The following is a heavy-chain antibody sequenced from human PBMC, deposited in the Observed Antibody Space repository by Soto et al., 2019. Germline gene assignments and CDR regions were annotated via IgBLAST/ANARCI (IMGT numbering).Heavy chain of an antibody. CDR3: ARHKDSRRDRGGMEV. D-gene: IGHD3-10*01. J-gene: IGHJ6*02. CDR1: GGSISNFY. Sequence: QVQLQESGPGLVKPSETLSLTCTVSGGSISNFYWTWIRQPPGKGLEWIGNVHYSGTTNYNPSVSSRVTPSVGTAKNQLSLNLTSVPAADTVVYYCARHKDSRRDRGGMEVCGQGTTVTVSS. CDR2: VHYSGTT. V-gene: IGHV4-59*08.